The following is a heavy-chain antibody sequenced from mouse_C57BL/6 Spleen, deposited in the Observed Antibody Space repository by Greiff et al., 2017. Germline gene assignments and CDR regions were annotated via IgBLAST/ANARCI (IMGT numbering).Heavy chain of an antibody. CDR2: IHPNSGST. D-gene: IGHD4-1*01. J-gene: IGHJ2*01. CDR1: GYTFTSYW. V-gene: IGHV1-64*01. Sequence: QVQLQQPGAELVKPGASVTLSCKASGYTFTSYWMHWVKQRPGQGLEWIGMIHPNSGSTNYNEKFKSKATLTVDKSSSTAYMQLSSLTSEDSAVYYCARFLTGIYFDYWGQGTTLTVSS. CDR3: ARFLTGIYFDY.